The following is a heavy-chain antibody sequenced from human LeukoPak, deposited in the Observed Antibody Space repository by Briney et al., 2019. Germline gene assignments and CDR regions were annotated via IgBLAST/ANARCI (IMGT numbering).Heavy chain of an antibody. D-gene: IGHD5-12*01. CDR1: GFTFSNAW. CDR2: IKSKTDGGTT. J-gene: IGHJ5*02. CDR3: TTAPRGYSGYDSHCYVASNWFDP. Sequence: PGGSLRLSCAASGFTFSNAWMNWVRQAPGKGLEWVGRIKSKTDGGTTDYAAPVKGRFTISRDDSKNTLYLQMNSLKTEDTAVYYCTTAPRGYSGYDSHCYVASNWFDPWGQGTLVTVSS. V-gene: IGHV3-15*07.